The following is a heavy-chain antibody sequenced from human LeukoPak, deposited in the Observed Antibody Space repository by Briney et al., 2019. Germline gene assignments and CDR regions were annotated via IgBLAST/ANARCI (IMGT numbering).Heavy chain of an antibody. Sequence: GGSLRLSCAASGFTFSSYWMSWVRQAPGKGLEWVANIKQDGSEKYYVDSVKGRFTISRDNAKNSLYLQMNSLRAEDTAVYYCASSGMGSSFWPRRVDAFDIWGQGTMVTVSS. CDR3: ASSGMGSSFWPRRVDAFDI. CDR2: IKQDGSEK. D-gene: IGHD6-6*01. V-gene: IGHV3-7*01. CDR1: GFTFSSYW. J-gene: IGHJ3*02.